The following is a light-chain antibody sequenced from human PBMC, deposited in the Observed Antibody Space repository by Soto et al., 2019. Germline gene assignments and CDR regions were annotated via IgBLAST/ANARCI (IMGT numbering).Light chain of an antibody. J-gene: IGLJ2*01. V-gene: IGLV1-51*02. CDR3: GTWDSSLSWGV. CDR1: SSNIGNNY. Sequence: QPVLTQPPSVSAAPGQKVTISCSGSSSNIGNNYVSWYQQLPGTAPKLLIYENNKRPSGIPDRFSGSKSGTSATLGITGLQTGDEADYYCGTWDSSLSWGVFGGGTKLTVL. CDR2: ENN.